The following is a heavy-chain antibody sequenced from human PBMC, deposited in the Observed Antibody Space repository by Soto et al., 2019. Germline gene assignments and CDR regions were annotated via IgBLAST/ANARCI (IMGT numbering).Heavy chain of an antibody. V-gene: IGHV2-5*02. CDR3: AYSPFVLGSGLSFVL. CDR2: LHWDDEK. Sequence: QITLKESGPTLVIPTQTLTLTCTFSGFSLNTRGVGVCRIRQPPGKALEWVALLHWDDEKRYSPSLLNTPTISKDTSMAQVVLIMTNMDPLDTATYYCAYSPFVLGSGLSFVLWGQGILVTVSS. J-gene: IGHJ4*02. CDR1: GFSLNTRGVG. D-gene: IGHD6-19*01.